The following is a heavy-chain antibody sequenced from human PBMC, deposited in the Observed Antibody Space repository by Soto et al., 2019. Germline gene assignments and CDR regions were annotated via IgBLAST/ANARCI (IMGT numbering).Heavy chain of an antibody. CDR3: AKGTGYWDY. D-gene: IGHD6-13*01. Sequence: QVQLVESGGGVVQPGRSLRLSCAASGFTFSSYGMHWVRQAPGKGLEWVAVISYDGSNKYYADSVKGRFTISRDNSKSTLYLQMNSLRAEDTAVYYCAKGTGYWDYWGQGTLVTVSS. CDR1: GFTFSSYG. V-gene: IGHV3-30*18. J-gene: IGHJ4*02. CDR2: ISYDGSNK.